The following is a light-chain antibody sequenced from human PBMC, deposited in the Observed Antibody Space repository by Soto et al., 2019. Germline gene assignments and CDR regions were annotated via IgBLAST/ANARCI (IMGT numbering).Light chain of an antibody. CDR1: QSINNY. V-gene: IGKV3-11*01. Sequence: EIVLTQSPVTLSLSPGERATLSCRASQSINNYLAWYQQKPGQPPRLLIYDASNRATAIPVRFSGSGSGTDFTLTLSSLKPEDAAFYYCQYRGSRPPGVTFGAGTKVEIK. J-gene: IGKJ4*01. CDR3: QYRGSRPPGVT. CDR2: DAS.